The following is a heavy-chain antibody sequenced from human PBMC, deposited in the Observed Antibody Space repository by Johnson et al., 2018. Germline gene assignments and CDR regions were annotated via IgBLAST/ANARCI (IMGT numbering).Heavy chain of an antibody. Sequence: VQLLESGGGVVQPGRSLRLSCAASGFTFSSYAMHWVRQAPGKGLEWVAVISYDGSNKYYADSVKGRFTISRDNSKNTLYLQMNSLRAEDTAVYYCARDHSGSYYEYFQHWGQGTLVTVSS. CDR1: GFTFSSYA. D-gene: IGHD1-26*01. CDR3: ARDHSGSYYEYFQH. J-gene: IGHJ1*01. CDR2: ISYDGSNK. V-gene: IGHV3-30-3*01.